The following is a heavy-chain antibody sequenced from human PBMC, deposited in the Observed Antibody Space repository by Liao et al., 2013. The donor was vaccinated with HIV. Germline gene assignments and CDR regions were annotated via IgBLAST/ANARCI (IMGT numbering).Heavy chain of an antibody. Sequence: QVQLQESGPGLVKPSETLSLTCTVSGGSISSYYWNWIRQPAGKGLEWIGRIFPGGSTNYNPSLRSRVTMSVDTSKSQVSLRLSSVTAADTAVYYCARAGDFWSGPKYNWFDPWGQGTLVTVSS. D-gene: IGHD3-3*01. J-gene: IGHJ5*02. CDR2: IFPGGST. CDR3: ARAGDFWSGPKYNWFDP. V-gene: IGHV4-4*07. CDR1: GGSISSYY.